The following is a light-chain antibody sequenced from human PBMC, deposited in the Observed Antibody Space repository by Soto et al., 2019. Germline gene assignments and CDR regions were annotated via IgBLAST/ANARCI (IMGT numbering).Light chain of an antibody. J-gene: IGLJ1*01. V-gene: IGLV2-23*02. CDR2: EVT. CDR1: SSDVGRYNL. Sequence: QSVLTQPASVSGSPGQSITISCTGTSSDVGRYNLVSWYQHHPDKAPKIMIYEVTKRPSGVSNRFSASKSGNTASLTISGLQAEDEADYYCCSYVGTSTDVFGTGTQLTVL. CDR3: CSYVGTSTDV.